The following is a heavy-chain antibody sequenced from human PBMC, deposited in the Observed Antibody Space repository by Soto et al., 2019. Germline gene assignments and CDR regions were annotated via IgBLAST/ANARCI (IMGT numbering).Heavy chain of an antibody. CDR1: GYTFTSYG. Sequence: QVQLVQSGAEVKKPGASVKVSCKASGYTFTSYGISWVRQAPGQGLEWMGWISAYNGNTNYAQKLQGRVTMTTDTXXXXXXXXXXXXXXXXXXXXXXXXDSRSFLARGSYRTNYFDYWGQGTLVTVSX. J-gene: IGHJ4*02. D-gene: IGHD3-16*02. CDR2: ISAYNGNT. V-gene: IGHV1-18*01. CDR3: XXDSRSFLARGSYRTNYFDY.